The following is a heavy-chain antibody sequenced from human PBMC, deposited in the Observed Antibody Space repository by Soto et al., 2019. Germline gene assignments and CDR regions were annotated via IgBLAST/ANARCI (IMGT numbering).Heavy chain of an antibody. CDR1: GFGVSNYG. Sequence: QVQLVESGGGVVQPGESLRLSCAASGFGVSNYGMHWVRQAPVKGLEWVAVIWKDETNKYSRDSVKGRFTISRDNSKNTGELQMRSLGGEDTAVYAGARGEAWTDEAFDIWGQGMMVTVSS. V-gene: IGHV3-33*01. J-gene: IGHJ3*02. CDR2: IWKDETNK. CDR3: ARGEAWTDEAFDI. D-gene: IGHD1-26*01.